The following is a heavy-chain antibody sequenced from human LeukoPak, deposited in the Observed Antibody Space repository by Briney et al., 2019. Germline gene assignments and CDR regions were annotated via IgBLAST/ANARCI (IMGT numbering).Heavy chain of an antibody. CDR3: ASRIAAAGALVY. D-gene: IGHD6-25*01. Sequence: SETLSLTCSVSGGSISSGRHYWGWVRQPPGKGLEWIGSLSYGRSTYYKPSLKSRVSMSVDTSKNQFSLKMISVTAADTGMYYCASRIAAAGALVYWGRGTLVTVSS. CDR2: LSYGRST. J-gene: IGHJ4*02. V-gene: IGHV4-39*07. CDR1: GGSISSGRHY.